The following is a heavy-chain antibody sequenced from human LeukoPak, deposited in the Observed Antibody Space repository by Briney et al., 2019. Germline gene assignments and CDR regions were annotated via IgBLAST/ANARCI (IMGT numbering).Heavy chain of an antibody. V-gene: IGHV1-8*03. J-gene: IGHJ6*03. CDR3: ARVCNWNYFSGYYYYMDV. CDR2: IIPIFGTA. D-gene: IGHD1-7*01. Sequence: GASVKVSCKASGYTFTSYYMYWVRQAPGQGLEWMGGIIPIFGTANYAQKFQGRVTITRNTSISTAYMELSSLRSEDTAVYYCARVCNWNYFSGYYYYMDVWGKGTTVTVSS. CDR1: GYTFTSYY.